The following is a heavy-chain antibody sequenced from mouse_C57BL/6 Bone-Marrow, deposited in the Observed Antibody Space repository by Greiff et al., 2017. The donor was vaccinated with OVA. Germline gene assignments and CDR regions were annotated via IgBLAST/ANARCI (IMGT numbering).Heavy chain of an antibody. Sequence: EVQLQQPGPVLVKPGASVKLSCKASGYTFTDYYMNWVKQSHGQSLEWIGVINPYNGGTSYNQKFKGKATLTVAKSSSTAYMELNSRTSDESAVDYCARGTGYYAMDYWGQGTSVTVSS. CDR2: INPYNGGT. J-gene: IGHJ4*01. CDR3: ARGTGYYAMDY. D-gene: IGHD4-1*01. CDR1: GYTFTDYY. V-gene: IGHV1-19*01.